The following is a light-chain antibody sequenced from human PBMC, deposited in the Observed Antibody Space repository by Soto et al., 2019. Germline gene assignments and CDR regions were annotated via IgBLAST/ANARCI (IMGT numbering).Light chain of an antibody. V-gene: IGLV1-40*01. Sequence: QSVLTQPPSVSGAPGQRVTISCTGSSSNIGAGYDVHWFQQLPATAPKLLIYGNTNRPSAVPDRFSGSKSGTSACLAITGLQAEDEADYYCQSYDSSLSGFYVFGTGTKRTVL. J-gene: IGLJ1*01. CDR1: SSNIGAGYD. CDR2: GNT. CDR3: QSYDSSLSGFYV.